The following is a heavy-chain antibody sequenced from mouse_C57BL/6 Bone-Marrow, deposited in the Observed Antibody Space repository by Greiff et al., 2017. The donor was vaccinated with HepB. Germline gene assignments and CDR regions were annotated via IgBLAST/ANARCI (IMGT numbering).Heavy chain of an antibody. CDR3: ARRDFYAMDY. J-gene: IGHJ4*01. CDR2: IDPSDSYT. CDR1: GYTFTSYW. Sequence: VQLQQPGAELVMPGASVKLSCKASGYTFTSYWMHWVKQRPGQGLEWIGEIDPSDSYTNYNQKFKGKSTLTVDKSSSKAYMQISSLTSEDSAVYYCARRDFYAMDYWGQGTSVTVSS. V-gene: IGHV1-69*01.